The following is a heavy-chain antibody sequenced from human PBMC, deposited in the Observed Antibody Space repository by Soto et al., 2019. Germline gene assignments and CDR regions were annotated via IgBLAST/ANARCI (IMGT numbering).Heavy chain of an antibody. Sequence: VQLLESGAGLVQPGGSLRLSCAASGFTFSSYAMSWVRQAPGKGLEWVSAISGSGGSTYYADSVKGRFTISRDNSKNTLYLQMNSLRAEDTAVYYCAKDGREWLRFELSDYWGQGTLVTVSS. CDR2: ISGSGGST. J-gene: IGHJ4*02. CDR3: AKDGREWLRFELSDY. D-gene: IGHD5-12*01. CDR1: GFTFSSYA. V-gene: IGHV3-23*01.